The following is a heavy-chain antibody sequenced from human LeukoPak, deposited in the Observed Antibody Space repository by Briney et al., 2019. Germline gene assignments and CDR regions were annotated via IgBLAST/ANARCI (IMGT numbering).Heavy chain of an antibody. D-gene: IGHD3-22*01. V-gene: IGHV4-59*01. CDR2: IYYSGSS. CDR1: GGSISSYY. J-gene: IGHJ4*02. Sequence: SKTLSLTCTVPGGSISSYYWSWIRQPPGEGLEWIGYIYYSGSSNYNHSLKSRVTISVDTSKNQFSLKLSSVTAADTAVYYCARDFPYYYDSSGYWGQGTLVTVSS. CDR3: ARDFPYYYDSSGY.